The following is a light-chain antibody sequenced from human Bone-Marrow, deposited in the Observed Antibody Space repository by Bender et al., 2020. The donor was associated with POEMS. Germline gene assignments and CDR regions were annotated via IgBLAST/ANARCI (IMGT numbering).Light chain of an antibody. CDR1: SSNTGSGYD. Sequence: QSVLTQPPSVSGTPGQRVTISCSGSSSNTGSGYDINWYQHLPGTAPKLLIYGYNNRPSGVSNRFSGSKSGNTASLTISGLQAEDEADYYCCSYAVSTYYVFGTGTKVTVL. CDR3: CSYAVSTYYV. J-gene: IGLJ1*01. CDR2: GYN. V-gene: IGLV1-40*01.